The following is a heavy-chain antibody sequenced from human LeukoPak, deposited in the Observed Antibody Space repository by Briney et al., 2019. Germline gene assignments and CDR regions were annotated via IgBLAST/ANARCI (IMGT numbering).Heavy chain of an antibody. CDR2: ISGSGDNT. V-gene: IGHV3-23*01. D-gene: IGHD2-2*01. Sequence: PGGSLRLSCAASGFTFTNYAMTWVRQAPGKRLEWVSGISGSGDNTYYADSVKGRFTISRDNFKNMVFLQMNSLRAEDTAVYYCAKDRSAVPAASNYWGQGTLVTVSS. J-gene: IGHJ4*02. CDR1: GFTFTNYA. CDR3: AKDRSAVPAASNY.